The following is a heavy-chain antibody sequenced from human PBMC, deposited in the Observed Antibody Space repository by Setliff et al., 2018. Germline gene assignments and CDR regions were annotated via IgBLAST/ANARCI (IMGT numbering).Heavy chain of an antibody. CDR3: ARSPSSGAYWNPRPFYSDY. CDR2: ISPSGST. V-gene: IGHV4-61*09. CDR1: GAYITSGGFY. J-gene: IGHJ4*02. Sequence: SETLSLTCSVSGAYITSGGFYWTWIRQPAGKGLEWIGHISPSGSTTYNPSVKSRVTISLDTSKNHFSLKLDSVTAADTALYYCARSPSSGAYWNPRPFYSDYWARGTLVTVSS. D-gene: IGHD1-26*01.